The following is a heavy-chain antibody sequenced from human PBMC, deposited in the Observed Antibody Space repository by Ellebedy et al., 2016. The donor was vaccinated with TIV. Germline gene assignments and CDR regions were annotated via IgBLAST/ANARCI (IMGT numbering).Heavy chain of an antibody. CDR2: INNSGST. CDR1: GGSSSGYY. Sequence: MPSETLSLTCAVYGGSSSGYYWRRIRWPTGKGLEWIGEINNSGSTNYNPSLKSRVTISIDTSKNQFSLKLSSVTASDTAVYYWARREGYYGSGSYYANWGQGTLVTVSS. J-gene: IGHJ4*02. CDR3: ARREGYYGSGSYYAN. D-gene: IGHD3-10*01. V-gene: IGHV4-34*01.